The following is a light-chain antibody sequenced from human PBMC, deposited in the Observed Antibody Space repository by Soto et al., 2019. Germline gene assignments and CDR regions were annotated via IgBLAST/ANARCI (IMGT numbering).Light chain of an antibody. Sequence: EIVLTQSPVTLSLSPGERATLYCRASQSVSSDLAWYQQKPGQAPRLLIYGAYTRATGIPARFSGSGSGTEFTLTISSLQSEDFAVYYCQQYDNWPPITFGQGTRREIK. CDR2: GAY. CDR1: QSVSSD. J-gene: IGKJ5*01. V-gene: IGKV3-15*01. CDR3: QQYDNWPPIT.